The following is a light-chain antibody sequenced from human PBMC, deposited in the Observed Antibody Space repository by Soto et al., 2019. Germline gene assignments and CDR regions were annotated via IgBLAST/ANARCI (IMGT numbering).Light chain of an antibody. V-gene: IGLV2-14*01. CDR2: EVI. CDR1: SSDVGDYDF. CDR3: ISYTGSSLL. J-gene: IGLJ2*01. Sequence: QSALTQPASVSGSPGQSITISCTGTSSDVGDYDFVSWYQQHPGKAPKLIIYEVINRPSGVSNRFSGSKSGNTASLTISGLQAEHEADYYCISYTGSSLLLGGGTKVTVL.